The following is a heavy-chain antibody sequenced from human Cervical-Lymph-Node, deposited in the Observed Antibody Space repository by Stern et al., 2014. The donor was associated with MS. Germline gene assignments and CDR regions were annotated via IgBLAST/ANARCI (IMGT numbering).Heavy chain of an antibody. V-gene: IGHV3-7*03. D-gene: IGHD3-16*01. CDR2: IKEDGSEK. J-gene: IGHJ3*01. CDR3: ARNSWGSAWSARDPHDAFDF. Sequence: EVQLVESGGGLVQPGGSLRLSCAASGFTFSTFWMSWVRQAPGKGLEWVANIKEDGSEKYYVDSAKGRFTISRDNAKNALYLQMDSLRAEDTAMYYCARNSWGSAWSARDPHDAFDFWGRGTMVTVSS. CDR1: GFTFSTFW.